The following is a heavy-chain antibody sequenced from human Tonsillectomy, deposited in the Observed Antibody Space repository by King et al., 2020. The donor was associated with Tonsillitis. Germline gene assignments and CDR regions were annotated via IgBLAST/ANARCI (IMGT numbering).Heavy chain of an antibody. Sequence: VQLQQGGAGLLEPSETLSLPCAVYGGSFSGYYWSWIRQPPGKGLEWIGEINHSGSTNCNPSLKTRVTISVDTSKNQLSLKLNSVTAADTAVYYCATTYDYDSTPYAFDIWGQGTMVTVSS. CDR2: INHSGST. CDR3: ATTYDYDSTPYAFDI. D-gene: IGHD3-22*01. V-gene: IGHV4-34*01. CDR1: GGSFSGYY. J-gene: IGHJ3*02.